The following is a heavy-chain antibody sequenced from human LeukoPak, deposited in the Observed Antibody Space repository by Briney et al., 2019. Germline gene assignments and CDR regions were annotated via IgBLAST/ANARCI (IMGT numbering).Heavy chain of an antibody. J-gene: IGHJ4*02. V-gene: IGHV3-15*01. CDR2: IKSKTDGGTT. Sequence: GGSLRLSCAASGFTFSNAWMSWVRQAPGKGLEWVGRIKSKTDGGTTDYAAPVKGRFTISRDDSKNTLYLQMNSLKTEDTAVYYCTTDLGVSSYDSSGSTYYFDYWGQGTLVTVSS. CDR3: TTDLGVSSYDSSGSTYYFDY. CDR1: GFTFSNAW. D-gene: IGHD3-22*01.